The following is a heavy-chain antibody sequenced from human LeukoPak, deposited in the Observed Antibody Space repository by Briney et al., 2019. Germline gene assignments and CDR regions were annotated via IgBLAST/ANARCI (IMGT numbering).Heavy chain of an antibody. V-gene: IGHV3-53*01. CDR3: ARVYGGSYYDY. CDR2: IYSGGST. J-gene: IGHJ4*02. Sequence: GGSLRLSCAASGFTVSSNYMSWVRQAPGKGLEWVSVIYSGGSTYYADSVQGRFTISRDNSKNTLFLQMNSLRAEDTAMYYCARVYGGSYYDYWGQGTLVTVSS. D-gene: IGHD1-26*01. CDR1: GFTVSSNY.